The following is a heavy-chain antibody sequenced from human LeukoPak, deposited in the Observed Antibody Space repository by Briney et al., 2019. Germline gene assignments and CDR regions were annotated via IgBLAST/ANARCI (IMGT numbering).Heavy chain of an antibody. CDR3: ASLRGFSYGFDY. CDR1: GGPISSYY. Sequence: SETLSLTCSVSGGPISSYYWSWIRQPPGRGLEWIGYIYYSGSTNYNPSLKSRVTISVDTSKNQFSLKLTSVTAADTAVYYCASLRGFSYGFDYWGQGTLVTVSS. D-gene: IGHD5-18*01. CDR2: IYYSGST. V-gene: IGHV4-59*01. J-gene: IGHJ4*02.